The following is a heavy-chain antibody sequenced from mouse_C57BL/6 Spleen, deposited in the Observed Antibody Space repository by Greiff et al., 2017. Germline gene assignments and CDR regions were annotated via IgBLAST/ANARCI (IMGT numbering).Heavy chain of an antibody. CDR3: AREGAGDY. CDR2: IDPSDSYT. J-gene: IGHJ4*01. CDR1: GYTFTSYW. Sequence: QVQLQQPGAELVKPGASVKLSCKASGYTFTSYWMQWVKQRPGQGLEWIGEIDPSDSYTNYNQKFKGKATLTVDTSSSTAYMQLSSLTSEDSAVYYCAREGAGDYWGQGTSVTVSS. V-gene: IGHV1-50*01.